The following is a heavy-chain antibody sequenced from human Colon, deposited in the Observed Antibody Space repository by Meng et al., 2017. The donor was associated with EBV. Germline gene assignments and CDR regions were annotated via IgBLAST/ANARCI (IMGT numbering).Heavy chain of an antibody. Sequence: KPLQTHSLIHATAGVIVARARFTSSLIRHYPSRGLEWLGKTTDRSTWNIVYALSVKSRTIIHPDTTKNQFSLQLNSVPPADTAMYYCARAAHGSGCDYWGQGALVTVSS. CDR3: ARAAHGSGCDY. V-gene: IGHV6-1*01. D-gene: IGHD6-19*01. CDR2: TTDRSTWNI. J-gene: IGHJ4*02. CDR1: GVIVARARFT.